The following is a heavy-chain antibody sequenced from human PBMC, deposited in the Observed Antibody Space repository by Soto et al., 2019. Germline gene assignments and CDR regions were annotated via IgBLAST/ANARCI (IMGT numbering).Heavy chain of an antibody. CDR1: GFTFSSYA. Sequence: GGSLRLSCAASGFTFSSYAMSWVRQAPGKGLEWVSAISGSGDSTYYADSVKGRFTISRDNSKNTLYLQMNSLRAEDTAVYYCAKDPVYCNSKSCHYYWGQGTLVTVSS. J-gene: IGHJ4*02. CDR2: ISGSGDST. D-gene: IGHD2-2*01. CDR3: AKDPVYCNSKSCHYY. V-gene: IGHV3-23*01.